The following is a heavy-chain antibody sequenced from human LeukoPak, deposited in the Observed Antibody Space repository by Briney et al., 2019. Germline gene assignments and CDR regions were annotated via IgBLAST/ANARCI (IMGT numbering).Heavy chain of an antibody. CDR3: ARERPNYYDSSGHDAFDI. J-gene: IGHJ3*02. V-gene: IGHV4-31*03. CDR2: IYYSGST. Sequence: SETLSLTCTVSGGSISSGGYYWSWIRQHPGKGLEWIGYIYYSGSTYYNPSLKSRVTISVDTSKNQFSLKLSSVTAADTAVYYCARERPNYYDSSGHDAFDIWGQGTMVTVSS. D-gene: IGHD3-22*01. CDR1: GGSISSGGYY.